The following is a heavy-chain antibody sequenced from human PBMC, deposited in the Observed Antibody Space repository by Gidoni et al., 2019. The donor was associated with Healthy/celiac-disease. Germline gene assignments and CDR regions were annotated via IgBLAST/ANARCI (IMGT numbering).Heavy chain of an antibody. Sequence: EVQLVESGGGLVQPGRSLRLSCAASGFTFDDYAMHWVRQAPGKGLEWVSGISWNSGSIGYADSVKGRFTISRDNAKNSLYLQMNSLRAEDTALYYCAKDSGYSGYVVVFDYWGQGTLVTVSS. CDR1: GFTFDDYA. D-gene: IGHD5-12*01. J-gene: IGHJ4*02. CDR3: AKDSGYSGYVVVFDY. CDR2: ISWNSGSI. V-gene: IGHV3-9*01.